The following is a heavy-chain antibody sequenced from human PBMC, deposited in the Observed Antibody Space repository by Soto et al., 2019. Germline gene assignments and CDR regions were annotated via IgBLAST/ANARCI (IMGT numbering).Heavy chain of an antibody. J-gene: IGHJ4*02. CDR1: GFTFTNYG. CDR2: IWYDGNNK. Sequence: LRLSCAASGFTFTNYGMHWVRQAPGKGLEWVAVIWYDGNNKYYADSVKGRFAISKDNSQNTLYLQMNNLRPEDTAVYYCTRDPYGGSRYYFDSWGQGTLVTVSS. V-gene: IGHV3-33*01. D-gene: IGHD1-26*01. CDR3: TRDPYGGSRYYFDS.